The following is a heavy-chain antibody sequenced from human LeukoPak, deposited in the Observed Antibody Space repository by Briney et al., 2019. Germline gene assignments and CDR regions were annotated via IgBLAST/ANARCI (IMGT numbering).Heavy chain of an antibody. J-gene: IGHJ5*02. CDR2: IYPGDSDT. CDR3: ARRIATEGGGWFDP. CDR1: GYSFTNYW. V-gene: IGHV5-51*01. Sequence: GESLKISCKASGYSFTNYWIAWVRQMPGKGLEWMGVIYPGDSDTRYSPSLQGQVTISADKSISTAYPQWSSLKASDSAMYFCARRIATEGGGWFDPWGQGTLVTVSS. D-gene: IGHD2-21*01.